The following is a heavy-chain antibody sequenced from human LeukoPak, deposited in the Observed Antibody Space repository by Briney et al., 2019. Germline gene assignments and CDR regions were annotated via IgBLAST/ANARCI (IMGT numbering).Heavy chain of an antibody. J-gene: IGHJ4*02. V-gene: IGHV4-34*01. CDR2: INHSGST. CDR3: ARGRVTVAGITFFDY. Sequence: PSETLSLTCAVYGGSFSGYYWSWLRQPPGKGLEWSGEINHSGSTNYNPSLKSRVTISVDTSKNQFSLKLSSVTAADTAVYYCARGRVTVAGITFFDYWGQGTLVTVSS. CDR1: GGSFSGYY. D-gene: IGHD6-19*01.